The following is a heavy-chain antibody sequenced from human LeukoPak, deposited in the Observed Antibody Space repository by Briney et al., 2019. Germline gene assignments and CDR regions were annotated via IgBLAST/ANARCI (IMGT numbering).Heavy chain of an antibody. CDR1: GFTFSSYS. CDR3: ARAGGSSSNNWLDP. Sequence: GGPLRLSCAASGFTFSSYSMNWVRQAPGKGLEWVSSISSSSSYIYYADSVKGRFTISRDNAKNSLYLQMNSLRAEDTAVYYCARAGGSSSNNWLDPWGQGTLVTVSS. CDR2: ISSSSSYI. D-gene: IGHD6-13*01. J-gene: IGHJ5*02. V-gene: IGHV3-21*01.